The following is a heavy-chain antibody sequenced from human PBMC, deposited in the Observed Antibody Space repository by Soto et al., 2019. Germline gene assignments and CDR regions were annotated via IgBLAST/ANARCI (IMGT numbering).Heavy chain of an antibody. D-gene: IGHD2-2*01. CDR3: ARGGEVPAAIGWDFDY. V-gene: IGHV4-34*01. Sequence: QVQLQQWGAGLLKPSETLSLTCAVYGGSFSGYYWSWIRQPPGKGLEWIGEINHSGSTNYNPSLKSRVTISVDTSKNQFSLKLRSVTAADTAVYYCARGGEVPAAIGWDFDYWGQGTLVTVSS. CDR1: GGSFSGYY. J-gene: IGHJ4*02. CDR2: INHSGST.